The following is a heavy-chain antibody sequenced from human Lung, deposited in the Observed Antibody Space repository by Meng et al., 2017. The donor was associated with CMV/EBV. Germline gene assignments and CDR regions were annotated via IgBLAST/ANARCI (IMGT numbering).Heavy chain of an antibody. V-gene: IGHV3-11*01. J-gene: IGHJ6*02. CDR1: GFTFSDYY. D-gene: IGHD3-3*01. Sequence: GESLKISCAASGFTFSDYYMSWIRQAPGKGLEWVSYISSSGTTIYYADSVKGRFTISRDNAKNSLYLQMNSLKAEDTAVYYCARDFWQGQTHVWGQGTTVTVSS. CDR2: ISSSGTTI. CDR3: ARDFWQGQTHV.